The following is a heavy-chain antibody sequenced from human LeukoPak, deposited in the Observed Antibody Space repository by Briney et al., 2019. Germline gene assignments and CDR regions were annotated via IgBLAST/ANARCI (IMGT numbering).Heavy chain of an antibody. CDR3: ARDGCGGDSYSSWFDP. Sequence: SQTLSLTCAVSGGSISSGGYSWSWIRQPPGKGLEWIGYIYHSGSTYYNPSLKSRVTISVDRSKNQFSLKLSPVTAADTAVYYCARDGCGGDSYSSWFDPWGQGTLVTVSS. D-gene: IGHD2-21*02. CDR1: GGSISSGGYS. V-gene: IGHV4-30-2*01. J-gene: IGHJ5*02. CDR2: IYHSGST.